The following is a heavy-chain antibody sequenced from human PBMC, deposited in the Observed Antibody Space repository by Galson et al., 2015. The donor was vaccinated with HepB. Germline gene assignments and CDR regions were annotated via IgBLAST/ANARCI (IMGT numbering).Heavy chain of an antibody. V-gene: IGHV1-69*13. CDR2: IIPAFGSP. J-gene: IGHJ3*02. CDR1: GGTFGRHA. D-gene: IGHD1-7*01. CDR3: ARDVATGTFDALDI. Sequence: SVKVSCKASGGTFGRHAMSWVRQAPGRGLEWMGGIIPAFGSPSYARKFQGRVTITADASTTTAYMELTTLTSTDTAVYYCARDVATGTFDALDIWGQGTMVTVSS.